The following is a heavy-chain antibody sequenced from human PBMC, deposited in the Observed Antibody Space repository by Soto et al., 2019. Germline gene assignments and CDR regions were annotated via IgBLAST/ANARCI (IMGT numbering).Heavy chain of an antibody. CDR2: IYHSGST. V-gene: IGHV4-30-2*01. D-gene: IGHD6-19*01. CDR1: GDSISSGGSS. Sequence: PSETLSLTCTVSGDSISSGGSSWSWIRQPPGKGLEWIGYIYHSGSTYYNPSLKSRVTISVDRSKNQFSLKLSSVTAADTAVYYCARAGDSSGPVALGYWGQGTLVTVSS. J-gene: IGHJ4*02. CDR3: ARAGDSSGPVALGY.